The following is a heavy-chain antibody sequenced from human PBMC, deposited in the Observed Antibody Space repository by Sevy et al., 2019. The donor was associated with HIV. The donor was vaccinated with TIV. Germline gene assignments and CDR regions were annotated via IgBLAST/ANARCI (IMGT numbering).Heavy chain of an antibody. J-gene: IGHJ6*02. CDR2: IRYDGSNK. Sequence: GGSLRLSCAASGFIFSNYAMHWVRQAPGQGLEWLAFIRYDGSNKHYADSVKGRFTISRDNSKNTLYLQMNSLRTEDKAGDYCAKVRYCSSASCHSSAADRAFYYSYYGVDVWGQGTTVTVSS. D-gene: IGHD2-2*01. CDR1: GFIFSNYA. V-gene: IGHV3-30*02. CDR3: AKVRYCSSASCHSSAADRAFYYSYYGVDV.